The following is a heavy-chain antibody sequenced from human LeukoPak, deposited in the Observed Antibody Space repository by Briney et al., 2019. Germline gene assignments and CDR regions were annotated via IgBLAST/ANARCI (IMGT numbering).Heavy chain of an antibody. Sequence: SVKVSCKASGGTFSSYAISWVRQAPGQGLEWMGGIIPIFGTANYAQKFQGRVTITADESTSTAYMELSSLRSEDTAVYYCARSRLDCSGGSCYSPFDYWGQGTLVTVSS. D-gene: IGHD2-15*01. V-gene: IGHV1-69*13. CDR1: GGTFSSYA. CDR2: IIPIFGTA. J-gene: IGHJ4*02. CDR3: ARSRLDCSGGSCYSPFDY.